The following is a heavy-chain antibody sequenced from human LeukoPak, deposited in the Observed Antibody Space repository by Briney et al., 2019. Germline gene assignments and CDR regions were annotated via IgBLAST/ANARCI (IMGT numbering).Heavy chain of an antibody. CDR2: ISSSSSYI. CDR1: GFTFSSYS. D-gene: IGHD3-3*01. CDR3: AKSGYSPYXFDY. J-gene: IGHJ4*02. Sequence: GGSLRLSCAASGFTFSSYSMNWVRQAPGKGLEWVSSISSSSSYIYYADSVKGRFTISRDNAKNSLYLQMDSLRAEDTAVYYCAKSGYSPYXFDYWGQGTLVTVSS. V-gene: IGHV3-21*01.